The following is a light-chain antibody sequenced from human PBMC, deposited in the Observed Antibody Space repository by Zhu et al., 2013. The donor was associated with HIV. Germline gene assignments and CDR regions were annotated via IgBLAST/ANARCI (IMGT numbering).Light chain of an antibody. CDR2: TTS. CDR1: QGIRND. V-gene: IGKV1-6*01. J-gene: IGKJ1*01. CDR3: LQNYNYPLT. Sequence: AIQMTQSPSSLSASVGDRVTITCRASQGIRNDLGWYQQKPGKAPRLLIYTTSNLQDGVPSRFSGSGSDKDFTLTISSLQPEDFATYYCLQNYNYPLTFGQGTKVEIK.